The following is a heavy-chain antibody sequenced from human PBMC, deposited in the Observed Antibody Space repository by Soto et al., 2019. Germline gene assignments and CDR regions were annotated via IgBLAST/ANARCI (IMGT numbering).Heavy chain of an antibody. CDR3: SKTHMGGSYDY. V-gene: IGHV3-30*18. D-gene: IGHD1-26*01. Sequence: QVQLVESGGGVVQPGRSLRLSCAASGFAFSGYGMHWVRQAPGKGLEWVALISYDGSDTYYADSVKGRCTISRDNSKNPLYVQMNSLRAEDTAVYYCSKTHMGGSYDYWGQGTLVTVSS. CDR1: GFAFSGYG. CDR2: ISYDGSDT. J-gene: IGHJ4*02.